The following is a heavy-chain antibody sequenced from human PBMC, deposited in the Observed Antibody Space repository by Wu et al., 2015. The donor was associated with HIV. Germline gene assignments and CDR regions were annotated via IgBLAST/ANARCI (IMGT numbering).Heavy chain of an antibody. CDR2: ITPLSRRP. CDR3: AKTSRIDRNGIHIYDHYGMDV. D-gene: IGHD1-1*01. CDR1: GGTFINNA. V-gene: IGHV1-69*13. Sequence: QVQLVQSGAEVKKPGSSVKVSCKASGGTFINNAVNWVRQAPGEGLEWMGRITPLSRRPNYAQRFQGRLTIAADESTTTVFMELSSLKSDDTAIYYCAKTSRIDRNGIHIYDHYGMDVWGQGTTLT. J-gene: IGHJ6*02.